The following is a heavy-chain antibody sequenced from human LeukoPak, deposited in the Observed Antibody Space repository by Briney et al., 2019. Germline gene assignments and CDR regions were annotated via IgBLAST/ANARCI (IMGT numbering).Heavy chain of an antibody. Sequence: SETLSLTCTVSGGSISSYYWSWIRQPPGKGLEWIGYIYYSGSTNHNPSLKSRVTISVDTSKNQFSLKLSSVTAADTAVYYCARVWSGYPYYYYYYMDVWGKGTTVTVSS. CDR1: GGSISSYY. CDR2: IYYSGST. J-gene: IGHJ6*03. V-gene: IGHV4-59*01. D-gene: IGHD3-3*01. CDR3: ARVWSGYPYYYYYYMDV.